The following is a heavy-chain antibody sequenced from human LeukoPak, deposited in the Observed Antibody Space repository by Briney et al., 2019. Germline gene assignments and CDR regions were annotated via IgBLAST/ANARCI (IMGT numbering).Heavy chain of an antibody. Sequence: PGGSLRLSCAASGFTFSSYSMNWVRQAPGKGLEGVAVISYDGTYKYYADSVKGRFTISRDNSKNTLYLQMNSLRAEDTAVYYCAKSGQNYYGSVWGQGTQVTVSS. V-gene: IGHV3-30*18. CDR1: GFTFSSYS. CDR2: ISYDGTYK. D-gene: IGHD3-10*01. CDR3: AKSGQNYYGSV. J-gene: IGHJ4*02.